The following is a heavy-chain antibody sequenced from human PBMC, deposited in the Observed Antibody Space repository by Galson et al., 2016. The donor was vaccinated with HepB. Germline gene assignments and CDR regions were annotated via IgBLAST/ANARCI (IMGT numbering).Heavy chain of an antibody. CDR1: GGSLSSSGYY. CDR2: IYYSGST. Sequence: SETLSLTCTISGGSLSSSGYYWAWVRQPPGRGLEWIASIYYSGSTFYHPSLKSRVTISVDTTKNQVPLNLTSVTVAAAAVYYCSRHRETGNSWYYYFDIWGQGALVAVAS. J-gene: IGHJ4*02. CDR3: SRHRETGNSWYYYFDI. D-gene: IGHD6-13*01. V-gene: IGHV4-39*01.